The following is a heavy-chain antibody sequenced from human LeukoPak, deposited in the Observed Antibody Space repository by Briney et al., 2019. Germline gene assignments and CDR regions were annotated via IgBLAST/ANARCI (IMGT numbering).Heavy chain of an antibody. V-gene: IGHV4-4*02. D-gene: IGHD3-22*01. J-gene: IGHJ3*01. CDR1: GGSISSSNW. CDR2: IYHSGST. CDR3: ARNYYYDSSGTLYTFDL. Sequence: SGTLSLTCAVSGGSISSSNWWSWVRQPPGKGLEWIGEIYHSGSTNYNPSLKSRVTISVDKSKNQFSLNLTSVTAADTAVYYCARNYYYDSSGTLYTFDLWGQGTMVTVSS.